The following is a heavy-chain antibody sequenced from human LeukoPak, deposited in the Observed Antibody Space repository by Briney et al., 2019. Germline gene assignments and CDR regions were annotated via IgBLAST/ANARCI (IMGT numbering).Heavy chain of an antibody. CDR2: IYSGGST. CDR3: ARDRGGRGSYSMDV. D-gene: IGHD1-26*01. V-gene: IGHV3-53*01. J-gene: IGHJ6*04. CDR1: GGSISSSNYY. Sequence: ETLSLTCTVSGGSISSSNYYWGWVRQAPGKGLEWVSVIYSGGSTYYADSVKGRFTISRDNSKNTLYLQMNSLRAEDTAVYYCARDRGGRGSYSMDVWGEGTTVTISS.